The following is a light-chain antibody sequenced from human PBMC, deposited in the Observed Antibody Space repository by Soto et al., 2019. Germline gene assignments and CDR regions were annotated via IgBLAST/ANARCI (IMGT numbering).Light chain of an antibody. CDR3: QQYNSYSPT. CDR2: DAS. J-gene: IGKJ1*01. V-gene: IGKV1-5*01. Sequence: DVQMTQSPSTLSASVGDRVTITCLASQSISSWLAWYQQKPGKAPKLLIYDASSLESGVSSRFSGSGSGTEFTLTISSLQPDDFAPYYCQQYNSYSPTFGQGTKVDIK. CDR1: QSISSW.